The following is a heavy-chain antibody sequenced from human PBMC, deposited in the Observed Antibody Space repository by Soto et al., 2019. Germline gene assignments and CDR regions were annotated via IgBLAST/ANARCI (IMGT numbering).Heavy chain of an antibody. CDR3: ARDLGSGHDAGAY. CDR2: IIPIFGTT. J-gene: IGHJ4*02. V-gene: IGHV1-69*06. CDR1: GDIFSGYS. D-gene: IGHD5-12*01. Sequence: GASVQVSCKTSGDIFSGYSISWVRQAPGQGLEWIGGIIPIFGTTNYAQRFHGRVTITADKSTSTVYMELYSLKSVYSAVYYCARDLGSGHDAGAYWGQGTLVTVSS.